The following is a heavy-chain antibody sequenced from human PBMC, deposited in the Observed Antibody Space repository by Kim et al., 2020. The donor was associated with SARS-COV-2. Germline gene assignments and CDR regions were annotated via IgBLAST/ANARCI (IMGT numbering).Heavy chain of an antibody. V-gene: IGHV7-4-1*02. Sequence: ASVKVSCKTSGYSFSNYTMSWVRQARGQQLEWMGWIDTSNGNPSYAQGFTGRFVFSLDSSVSTAYLQINSLKTDDTALYYCARGQRSSHWYYFDFWGLG. CDR3: ARGQRSSHWYYFDF. CDR1: GYSFSNYT. D-gene: IGHD3-3*01. J-gene: IGHJ4*02. CDR2: IDTSNGNP.